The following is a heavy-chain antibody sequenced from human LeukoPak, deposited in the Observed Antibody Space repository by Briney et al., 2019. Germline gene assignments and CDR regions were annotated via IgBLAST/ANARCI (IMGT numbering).Heavy chain of an antibody. CDR1: GFSLSVYD. CDR2: IKSEAETYAT. J-gene: IGHJ4*02. Sequence: GGSLRLSCAASGFSLSVYDIHWVRQASGKGLEWVARIKSEAETYATAYAASVKGRFTISRDDSLNTAYLQMNSLRAEDTAVYYCAKGGRGTYYADSWGQGTLVTVSS. V-gene: IGHV3-73*01. D-gene: IGHD3-16*01. CDR3: AKGGRGTYYADS.